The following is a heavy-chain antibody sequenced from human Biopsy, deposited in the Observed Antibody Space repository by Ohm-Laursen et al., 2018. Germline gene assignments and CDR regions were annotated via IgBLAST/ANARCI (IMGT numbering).Heavy chain of an antibody. J-gene: IGHJ4*02. CDR2: VSYSGNT. Sequence: SETLSLTCSVSGVSISSYFWSWIRQPLGKGLEWIGYVSYSGNTKYNPSLKSRVIISANTSKNQFSRKLSYVTAADTAMYYCEVYYYDSSGYFYAFHYWGQGTLVTVSS. CDR3: EVYYYDSSGYFYAFHY. V-gene: IGHV4-59*08. CDR1: GVSISSYF. D-gene: IGHD3-22*01.